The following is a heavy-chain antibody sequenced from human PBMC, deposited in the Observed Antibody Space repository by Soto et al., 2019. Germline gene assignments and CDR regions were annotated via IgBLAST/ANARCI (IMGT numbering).Heavy chain of an antibody. Sequence: PWGSLRLSCAASGFTFISYGIHFFRHSPFKWLEWVAVIWYDGSNKYYADSVKGRFTISRDNSKNTLYLQMNSLRAEDTAVYYCARDPSGWYGGDAFDIWGQGTMVTVSS. J-gene: IGHJ3*02. D-gene: IGHD6-19*01. V-gene: IGHV3-33*01. CDR1: GFTFISYG. CDR2: IWYDGSNK. CDR3: ARDPSGWYGGDAFDI.